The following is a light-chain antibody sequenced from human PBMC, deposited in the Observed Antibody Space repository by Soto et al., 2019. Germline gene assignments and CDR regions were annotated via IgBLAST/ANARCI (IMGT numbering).Light chain of an antibody. CDR2: EVT. CDR3: SSYAGNNNVI. V-gene: IGLV2-8*01. J-gene: IGLJ2*01. Sequence: QSALTQPPSASGSPGQSVTISCTGTSGDVGSYRFVSWYQQHPGKAPKLLIYEVTKRPSGVPDRFSASTSGNTASLTVSGLQADDEADYYCSSYAGNNNVIFGGGTKLT. CDR1: SGDVGSYRF.